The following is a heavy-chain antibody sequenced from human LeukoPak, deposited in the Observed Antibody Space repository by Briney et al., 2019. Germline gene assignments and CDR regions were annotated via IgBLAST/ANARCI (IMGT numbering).Heavy chain of an antibody. Sequence: SVKVSCKASGGTFSSYAISWVRQAPGQGLEWMGGITPIFGTANYAQKFQGRVTITTDESTSTAYMELSSLRSEDTAVYYCARGPSSGAISAFDIWGQGTMVTVSS. J-gene: IGHJ3*02. V-gene: IGHV1-69*05. CDR3: ARGPSSGAISAFDI. CDR2: ITPIFGTA. CDR1: GGTFSSYA. D-gene: IGHD3-3*02.